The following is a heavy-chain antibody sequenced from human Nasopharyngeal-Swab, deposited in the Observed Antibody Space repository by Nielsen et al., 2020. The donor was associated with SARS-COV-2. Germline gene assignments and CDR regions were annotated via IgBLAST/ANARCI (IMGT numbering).Heavy chain of an antibody. Sequence: GESLKISCAASGFTFSSYGMHWVRQAPGKGLEWVAVIWYDGSNKCYADSVKGRFTISRDNSKNTLYLQMNSLRAEDTAVYYCARDMVLLPYSGSYPDAFDIWGQGTMVTVSS. V-gene: IGHV3-33*01. CDR2: IWYDGSNK. CDR1: GFTFSSYG. CDR3: ARDMVLLPYSGSYPDAFDI. J-gene: IGHJ3*02. D-gene: IGHD1-26*01.